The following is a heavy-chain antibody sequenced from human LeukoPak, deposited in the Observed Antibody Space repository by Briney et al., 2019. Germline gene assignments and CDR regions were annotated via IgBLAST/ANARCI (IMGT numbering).Heavy chain of an antibody. Sequence: GGSLRLSCAASGFSFSTYALHWARQTPGKGLEWVTVISYDGSNEYYADSVKGRFTVSRDNSNDILYLQMNSLRIEDTAMYYCAKSDDCRNVNCYRAFDIWGQGTMVTVSS. CDR2: ISYDGSNE. J-gene: IGHJ3*02. CDR1: GFSFSTYA. CDR3: AKSDDCRNVNCYRAFDI. V-gene: IGHV3-30*18. D-gene: IGHD2-21*02.